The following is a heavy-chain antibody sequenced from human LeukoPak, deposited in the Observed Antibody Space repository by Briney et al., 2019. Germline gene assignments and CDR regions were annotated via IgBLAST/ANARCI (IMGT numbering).Heavy chain of an antibody. J-gene: IGHJ4*02. V-gene: IGHV3-11*04. D-gene: IGHD6-19*01. CDR1: GFTFSDFY. Sequence: PGGSLRLSCAASGFTFSDFYMSWIRQAPGKGLEWVSYISDRGTTIYYADSVKGRFAISRDNAKNSLYLQMNSLRVEDTAVYYCARVSSGWYDVYFDYWGQGTLVTVSS. CDR2: ISDRGTTI. CDR3: ARVSSGWYDVYFDY.